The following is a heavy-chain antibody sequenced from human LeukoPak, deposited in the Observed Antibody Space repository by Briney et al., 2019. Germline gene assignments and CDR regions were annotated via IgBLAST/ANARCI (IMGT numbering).Heavy chain of an antibody. D-gene: IGHD3-22*01. CDR3: ARCPPAVDSSGYYSFFDY. Sequence: SETLSLTCTVSGDSISSYYWSWIRQPPGKGLEWIGYIYYSGSTNYNPSLKSRVTISVDTSKNQFSLKLSSVTAADTAVYYCARCPPAVDSSGYYSFFDYWGQGTLVTVSS. V-gene: IGHV4-59*01. CDR1: GDSISSYY. CDR2: IYYSGST. J-gene: IGHJ4*02.